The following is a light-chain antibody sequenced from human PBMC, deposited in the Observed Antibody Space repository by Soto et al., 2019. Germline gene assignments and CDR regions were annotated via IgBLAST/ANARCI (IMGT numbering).Light chain of an antibody. V-gene: IGKV3-15*01. Sequence: ILMTQSPATLSVFPGDRATLSCRASQSVKTNLAWYQQKPGQTPRLLIYGASTRATGIPGRFSGSWSGTEFTLTISSLQSEDFAVYYCQQYDTLYTFGQGTKLEIK. J-gene: IGKJ2*01. CDR2: GAS. CDR1: QSVKTN. CDR3: QQYDTLYT.